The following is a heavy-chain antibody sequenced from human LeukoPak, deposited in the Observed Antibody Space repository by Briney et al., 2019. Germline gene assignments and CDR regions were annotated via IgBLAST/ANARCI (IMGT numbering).Heavy chain of an antibody. CDR2: ISYTGST. Sequence: SETLSLTCTVSGGSISGYYWSWIRQPPGKGLEWIGYISYTGSTKYNPSLESRVTISVDTSKKQFALNLSSVTAADTAVYYCAREGDYDSGGYSTFDYWGRGTLATVSS. CDR1: GGSISGYY. D-gene: IGHD3-22*01. J-gene: IGHJ4*02. V-gene: IGHV4-59*01. CDR3: AREGDYDSGGYSTFDY.